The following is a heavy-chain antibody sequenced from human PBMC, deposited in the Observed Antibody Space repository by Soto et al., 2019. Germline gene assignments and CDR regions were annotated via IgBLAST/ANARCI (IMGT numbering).Heavy chain of an antibody. V-gene: IGHV3-33*01. Sequence: PGGSLRLSCAASGFTFSSYGMHWVRQAPGKGLEWVAVIWYDGSNKYYADSVKGRFTISRDNSKNTLYLQMNSLRAEDTAVYYCARDYGRGAAFDIWGQGTMVTVSS. CDR2: IWYDGSNK. CDR1: GFTFSSYG. CDR3: ARDYGRGAAFDI. J-gene: IGHJ3*02. D-gene: IGHD4-17*01.